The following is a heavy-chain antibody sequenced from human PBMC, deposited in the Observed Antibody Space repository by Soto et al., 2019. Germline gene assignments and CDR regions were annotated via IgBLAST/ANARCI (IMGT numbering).Heavy chain of an antibody. CDR3: ARPTSGYPDAFDI. CDR1: GYTFTDYW. V-gene: IGHV5-51*01. J-gene: IGHJ3*02. Sequence: GESLKVSFQASGYTFTDYWIGWVRQMPWQGLEWMGIIYPGDSDTKYSPSFQGQVTMSADKSTSSAYLQWGSLKASDTAIYYCARPTSGYPDAFDIWGQGTMVTVSS. D-gene: IGHD3-22*01. CDR2: IYPGDSDT.